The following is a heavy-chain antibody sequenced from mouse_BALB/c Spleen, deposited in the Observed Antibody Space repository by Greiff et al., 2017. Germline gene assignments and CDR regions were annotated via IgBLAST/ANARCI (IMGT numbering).Heavy chain of an antibody. CDR2: IYPGNSDT. CDR1: GYSFTSYW. Sequence: VQLQQSGTVLARPGASVKMSCKASGYSFTSYWMHWVKQRPGQGLEWIGAIYPGNSDTSYNQKFKGKAKLTAVTSASTAYMELSSLTNEDSAVYYCTRLDYGSSYDYAMDYWGQGTSVTVSS. V-gene: IGHV1-5*01. D-gene: IGHD1-1*01. J-gene: IGHJ4*01. CDR3: TRLDYGSSYDYAMDY.